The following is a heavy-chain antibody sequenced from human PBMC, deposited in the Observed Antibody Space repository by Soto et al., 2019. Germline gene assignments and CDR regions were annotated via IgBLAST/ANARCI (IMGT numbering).Heavy chain of an antibody. V-gene: IGHV1-69*13. CDR3: ASVVVVPAAPNNWFDP. J-gene: IGHJ5*02. Sequence: SVKVSCKASGGTFSSYAISWVRQAPGQGLEWMGGIIPIFGTANYAQKFQGRVTITADESTSTAYMELSSLRSEDTAVYYCASVVVVPAAPNNWFDPWGQGTLLTVSS. CDR2: IIPIFGTA. CDR1: GGTFSSYA. D-gene: IGHD2-2*01.